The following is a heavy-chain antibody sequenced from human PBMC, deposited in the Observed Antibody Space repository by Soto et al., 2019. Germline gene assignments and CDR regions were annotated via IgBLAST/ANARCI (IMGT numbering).Heavy chain of an antibody. CDR3: ARAERRSGWYLTLLAAFDI. CDR2: IKQDGSEK. Sequence: QSGGSLRLSCAASGFTFSSYRMSWVRQAPGKGLEWVANIKQDGSEKYYVDSVKGRFTTSRDNAKNSLYLQMNSLRAEDTAVYYCARAERRSGWYLTLLAAFDIWGQGTMVTVSS. D-gene: IGHD6-19*01. J-gene: IGHJ3*02. CDR1: GFTFSSYR. V-gene: IGHV3-7*01.